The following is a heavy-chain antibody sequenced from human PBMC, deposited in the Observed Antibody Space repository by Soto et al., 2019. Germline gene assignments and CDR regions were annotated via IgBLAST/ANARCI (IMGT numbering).Heavy chain of an antibody. CDR2: MSADNGNT. CDR3: ARGGYFYDSSGYPEYYFDY. D-gene: IGHD3-22*01. Sequence: QVQLMQSGAEVKKPGASVKVSCKASGCTFIIYGISWVRQAPGQGLEWMGWMSADNGNTNYAQNFQGRVTMTTDTATSTAYMELRSLRSDDTAVYYCARGGYFYDSSGYPEYYFDYWGQGTLVTVSS. CDR1: GCTFIIYG. J-gene: IGHJ4*02. V-gene: IGHV1-18*01.